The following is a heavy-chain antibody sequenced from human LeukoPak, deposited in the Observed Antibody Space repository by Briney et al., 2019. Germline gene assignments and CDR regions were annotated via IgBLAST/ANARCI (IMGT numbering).Heavy chain of an antibody. V-gene: IGHV3-23*01. D-gene: IGHD3-22*01. J-gene: IGHJ3*02. Sequence: GGSLRLSCAASGFTFSSYAMSWVRQAPGKGLEWLSVISGSGVSTYYADSVKGRFTISRDNSKNTVDLQMNSLRGEDTAAYYCAKDNGGDYYDSSGYYGGSAFDIWGQGTMVTVSS. CDR3: AKDNGGDYYDSSGYYGGSAFDI. CDR2: ISGSGVST. CDR1: GFTFSSYA.